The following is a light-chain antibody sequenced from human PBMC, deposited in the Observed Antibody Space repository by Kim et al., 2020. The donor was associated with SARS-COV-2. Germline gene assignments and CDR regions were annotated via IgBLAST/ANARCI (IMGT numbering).Light chain of an antibody. CDR2: GAS. Sequence: LSVSPGESATLSCRASQISSNLAWYQQKPGQAPRLLIYGASTRATGIPARFSGSGSGTEFTLTISSLQSEDFAVYYCQQYNNWPYTVGQGTKLEIK. CDR3: QQYNNWPYT. CDR1: QISSN. V-gene: IGKV3-15*01. J-gene: IGKJ2*01.